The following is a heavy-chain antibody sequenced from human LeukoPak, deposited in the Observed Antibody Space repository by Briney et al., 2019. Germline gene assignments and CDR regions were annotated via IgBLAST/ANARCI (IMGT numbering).Heavy chain of an antibody. CDR1: GGSISSYY. Sequence: RSSETLSLTCTASGGSISSYYWSWIRQPPGKGLEWIGYIYYSGSTNYNPSLKSRVTISVDTSKNQFSLKLSSVTAADTAVYYCAGYSSSWYGDAFDIWGQGTMVTVSS. V-gene: IGHV4-59*01. J-gene: IGHJ3*02. CDR3: AGYSSSWYGDAFDI. D-gene: IGHD6-13*01. CDR2: IYYSGST.